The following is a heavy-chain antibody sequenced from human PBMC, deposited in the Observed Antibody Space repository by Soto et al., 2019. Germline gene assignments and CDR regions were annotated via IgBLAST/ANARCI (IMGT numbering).Heavy chain of an antibody. D-gene: IGHD1-1*01. Sequence: GGSLRLSCAASGFTFSSYAMHWVRQAPGKGLEWVAVISYDGSNKYYADSVKGRFTISRDNSKNTLYLQMNSLRAEDTAVYYCARHVGHWDWKTSTSKSGPDYWGQGTLVTVSS. CDR1: GFTFSSYA. CDR3: ARHVGHWDWKTSTSKSGPDY. CDR2: ISYDGSNK. J-gene: IGHJ4*02. V-gene: IGHV3-30-3*01.